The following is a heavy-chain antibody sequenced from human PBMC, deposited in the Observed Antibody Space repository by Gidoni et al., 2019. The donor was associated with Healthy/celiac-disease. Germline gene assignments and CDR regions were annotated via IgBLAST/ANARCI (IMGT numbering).Heavy chain of an antibody. CDR3: AREGPRQAGDSGSDY. CDR2: INHSGST. Sequence: QVQLQQWGAGLLKPSETLSLTCAVYGASFSGYYWSWIRQPPGKGLEWIGEINHSGSTNYNPSLKSRVTISVDTSKDQFSLKLSSVTAADTAVYYCAREGPRQAGDSGSDYWGQGTLVTVSS. CDR1: GASFSGYY. V-gene: IGHV4-34*01. J-gene: IGHJ4*02. D-gene: IGHD1-26*01.